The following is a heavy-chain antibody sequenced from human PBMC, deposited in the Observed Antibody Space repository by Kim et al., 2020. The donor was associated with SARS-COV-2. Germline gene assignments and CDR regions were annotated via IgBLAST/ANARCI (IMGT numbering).Heavy chain of an antibody. Sequence: SVKGRFTISRDNSKNTLYLQMNSLRAEDTAVYYCARYRGKFGVVIIGFDYWGQGTLVTVSS. D-gene: IGHD3-3*01. V-gene: IGHV3-30*01. CDR3: ARYRGKFGVVIIGFDY. J-gene: IGHJ4*02.